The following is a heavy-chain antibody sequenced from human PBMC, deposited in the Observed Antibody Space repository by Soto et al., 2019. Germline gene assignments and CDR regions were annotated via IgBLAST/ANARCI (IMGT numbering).Heavy chain of an antibody. D-gene: IGHD6-25*01. CDR3: ARERSSGWFDP. V-gene: IGHV1-8*01. J-gene: IGHJ5*02. Sequence: SVTGYXKGSGYRISSDDSNWVRKENGKGEEGMGWMNPNSGNTGFAQKFQGRVTMTRNTSISTAYMELSSLRSEDTAVYYCARERSSGWFDPWGQGTLVTVSS. CDR1: GYRISSDD. CDR2: MNPNSGNT.